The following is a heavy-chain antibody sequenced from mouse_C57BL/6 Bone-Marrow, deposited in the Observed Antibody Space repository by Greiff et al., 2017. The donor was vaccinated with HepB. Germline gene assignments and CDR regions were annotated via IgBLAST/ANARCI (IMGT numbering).Heavy chain of an antibody. CDR1: GYTFTGYW. J-gene: IGHJ2*01. Sequence: LQESGAELMKPGASVKLSCKATGYTFTGYWIEWVKQRPGHGLEWIGEILPGSGSTNYNEKFKGKATFTADTSSKTAYMQLSSLTTEDSAIYYCASRGQLRLQRDYFDYWGQGTTLTVSS. V-gene: IGHV1-9*01. CDR2: ILPGSGST. D-gene: IGHD3-2*02. CDR3: ASRGQLRLQRDYFDY.